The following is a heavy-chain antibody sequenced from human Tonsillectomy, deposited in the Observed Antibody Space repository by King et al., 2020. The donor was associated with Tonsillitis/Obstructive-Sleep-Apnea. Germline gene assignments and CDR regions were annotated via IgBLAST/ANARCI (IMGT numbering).Heavy chain of an antibody. V-gene: IGHV1-46*01. Sequence: QLVQSGAEVKKPGASVKVSCKASGYTFTSYYMHWVRQAPGQGLEWMGIINPSGGSTSYAQKFQGRVTMTRDTSTSTVYMKLSSLRSEDTAVYYCARDLYYYDSSGYYYSPCFDIWGQGTMVTVSS. CDR2: INPSGGST. D-gene: IGHD3-22*01. CDR1: GYTFTSYY. CDR3: ARDLYYYDSSGYYYSPCFDI. J-gene: IGHJ3*02.